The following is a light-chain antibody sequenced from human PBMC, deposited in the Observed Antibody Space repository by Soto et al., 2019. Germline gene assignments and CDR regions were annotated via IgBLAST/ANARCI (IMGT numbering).Light chain of an antibody. V-gene: IGLV2-14*01. CDR3: SSYTAGGTI. CDR2: EVS. Sequence: QSVLTQPPSASGSPGQSVTISCIGTASDIGRYNYVSWYQHHPGKAPKLIISEVSNRPSGVSNRFSGSKSGNTASLTISGLQAEDEADYYCSSYTAGGTIFGTGTKLTVL. CDR1: ASDIGRYNY. J-gene: IGLJ1*01.